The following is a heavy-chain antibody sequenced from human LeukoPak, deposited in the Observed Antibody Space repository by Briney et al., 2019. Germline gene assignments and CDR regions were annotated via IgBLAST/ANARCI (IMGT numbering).Heavy chain of an antibody. CDR3: AREVGSGYSYGYHYMDV. Sequence: GGSLRLSCAASGFTFSSYWMSWVRQAPGKGLEWEANIKQDGSEKYYVDSVKGRFTISRDNAKNSLYLQMNSLRAEDTAVYYCAREVGSGYSYGYHYMDVWGKGTTVTVSS. J-gene: IGHJ6*03. V-gene: IGHV3-7*01. D-gene: IGHD5-18*01. CDR2: IKQDGSEK. CDR1: GFTFSSYW.